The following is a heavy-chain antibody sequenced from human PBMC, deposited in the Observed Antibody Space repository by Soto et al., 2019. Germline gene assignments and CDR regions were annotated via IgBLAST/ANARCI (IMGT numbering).Heavy chain of an antibody. CDR2: ISYDGSNK. D-gene: IGHD5-12*01. V-gene: IGHV3-30*03. CDR3: ARGYSGYDS. Sequence: VAVISYDGSNKYYADSVKGRFTISRDNSKNTLYLQMNSLRAEDTAVYYCARGYSGYDSWGQGTLVTVSS. J-gene: IGHJ5*02.